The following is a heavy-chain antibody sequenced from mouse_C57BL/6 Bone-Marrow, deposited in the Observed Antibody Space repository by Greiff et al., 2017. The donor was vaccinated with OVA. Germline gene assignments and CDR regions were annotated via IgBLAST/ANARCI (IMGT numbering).Heavy chain of an antibody. V-gene: IGHV1-50*01. D-gene: IGHD1-1*01. CDR1: GYTFTSYW. Sequence: VQLQQPGAELVKPGASVKLSCKASGYTFTSYWMQWVKQRPGQGLEWIGEIDPSDSYTNYNQKFKGKATLTVDTSSSTAYMQLSSLTSEDSAVYYCASYCGSSLDYWGQGTTLTVSS. CDR2: IDPSDSYT. CDR3: ASYCGSSLDY. J-gene: IGHJ2*01.